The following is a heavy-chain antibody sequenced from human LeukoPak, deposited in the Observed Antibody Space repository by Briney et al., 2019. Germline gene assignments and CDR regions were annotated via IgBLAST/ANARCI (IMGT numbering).Heavy chain of an antibody. V-gene: IGHV4-4*07. CDR1: GDSMSSEY. CDR2: IHTSWTT. CDR3: ARGDYYDGGGRNWFDP. Sequence: SETLSLTCTVSGDSMSSEYWNFIRQPAGKGLEWIGRIHTSWTTYYNPSLKSRITMSVDASRNQFSLRLTSVTAADTAVYYCARGDYYDGGGRNWFDPWGQGTLVTVSS. J-gene: IGHJ5*02. D-gene: IGHD3-16*01.